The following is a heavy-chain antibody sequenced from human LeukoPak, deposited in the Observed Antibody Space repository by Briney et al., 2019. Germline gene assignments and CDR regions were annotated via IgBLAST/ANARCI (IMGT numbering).Heavy chain of an antibody. CDR2: ISSSGATM. CDR3: YRDRYFEQWPGRGTWFDA. CDR1: GFTVSDYY. J-gene: IGHJ5*02. D-gene: IGHD6-19*01. V-gene: IGHV3-11*01. Sequence: GGSLRLSCAASGFTVSDYYMTSIRQAPGKGLGWISYISSSGATMFSADSVEGRFTISRDNGKASLYPQMDRLRGEDTAVYYCYRDRYFEQWPGRGTWFDAWGQGTPVTVSS.